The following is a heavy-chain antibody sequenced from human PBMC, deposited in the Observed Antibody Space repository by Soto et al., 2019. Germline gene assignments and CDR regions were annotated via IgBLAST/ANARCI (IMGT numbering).Heavy chain of an antibody. Sequence: ASVKVSCKASGFTFTSSAVQWGRQARGQRLEWIGWIVVGSGNTNYAQKFKERVTITRDMSTSTAYMELSSLRSEDTAVYYCAAADETDAMFWFDPWGQGTLVTVSS. CDR2: IVVGSGNT. D-gene: IGHD2-2*01. J-gene: IGHJ5*02. CDR1: GFTFTSSA. CDR3: AAADETDAMFWFDP. V-gene: IGHV1-58*01.